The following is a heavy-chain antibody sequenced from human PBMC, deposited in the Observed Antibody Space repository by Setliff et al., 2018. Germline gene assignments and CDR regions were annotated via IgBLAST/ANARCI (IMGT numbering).Heavy chain of an antibody. CDR2: ISAYTGNA. J-gene: IGHJ4*02. Sequence: ASVKVSCKTSGYMFNSYGLSWVRQAPGQGLDWMGWISAYTGNAYYAHKLQDRVTMTTDTSTGTAYMELRSLTSDDTAVYYCSRLVRYCTTTSCQRLSGDEYWGQGTVVTVSS. D-gene: IGHD2-2*01. V-gene: IGHV1-18*01. CDR3: SRLVRYCTTTSCQRLSGDEY. CDR1: GYMFNSYG.